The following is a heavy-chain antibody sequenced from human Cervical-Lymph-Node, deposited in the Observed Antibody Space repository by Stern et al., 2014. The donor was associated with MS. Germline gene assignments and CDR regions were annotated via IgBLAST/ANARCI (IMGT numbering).Heavy chain of an antibody. CDR1: GGSISSGSYY. CDR3: ARDRAGVSPFDY. V-gene: IGHV4-61*02. J-gene: IGHJ4*02. D-gene: IGHD2-21*01. Sequence: QVQLQESGPGLVKPSQTLSLTCTVSGGSISSGSYYWSWIRQPAGKGLEWIGRIYTSGSTNYNPSLKSRVTISVDTSKNQFSLKLGSVTAADTAVYYCARDRAGVSPFDYWGQGTLVTVSS. CDR2: IYTSGST.